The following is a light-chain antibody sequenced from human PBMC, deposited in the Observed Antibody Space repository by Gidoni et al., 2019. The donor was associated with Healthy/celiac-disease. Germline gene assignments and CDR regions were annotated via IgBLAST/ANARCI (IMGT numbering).Light chain of an antibody. CDR3: SSYTSSSTPHVV. J-gene: IGLJ2*01. V-gene: IGLV2-14*01. CDR2: EVS. Sequence: QSALTQPASVSASPGHSIPISCTGTSSDVVGYNYVSWYQQHPGKSPKLMIYEVSNRPSGVSNRFSGSKSGNTASLTISGLQAEDEADYYCSSYTSSSTPHVVFGGGTERTVL. CDR1: SSDVVGYNY.